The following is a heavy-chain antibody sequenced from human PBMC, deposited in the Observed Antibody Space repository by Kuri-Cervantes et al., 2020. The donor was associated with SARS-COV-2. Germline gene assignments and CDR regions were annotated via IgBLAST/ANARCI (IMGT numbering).Heavy chain of an antibody. D-gene: IGHD4-23*01. Sequence: SETLSLTCTVSGGSISSSGYYWGWIRQPPGKGLEWIGTIYYSGSTNYNPSLKSRVTISVDTSKNQFSLKLSSMTAADTAVYYCATDKPSYGGNGYLQLWGQGTLVTVSS. V-gene: IGHV4-39*07. CDR2: IYYSGST. CDR1: GGSISSSGYY. J-gene: IGHJ1*01. CDR3: ATDKPSYGGNGYLQL.